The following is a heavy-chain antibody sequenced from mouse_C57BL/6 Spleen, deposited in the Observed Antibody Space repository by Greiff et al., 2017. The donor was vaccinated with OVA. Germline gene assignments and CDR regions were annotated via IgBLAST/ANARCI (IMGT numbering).Heavy chain of an antibody. V-gene: IGHV1-76*01. J-gene: IGHJ1*03. D-gene: IGHD2-3*01. CDR2: IYPGSGNT. CDR1: GYTFTDYY. Sequence: QVQLQPSWAELVRPGASVTLSCKASGYTFTDYYINWVKQRPGQGLEWIARIYPGSGNTYYNEKFKGKATLTAEKSSSTAYMQLSSLTSEDSAVYFCARGGWLQRYFDVWGTGTTVTVSS. CDR3: ARGGWLQRYFDV.